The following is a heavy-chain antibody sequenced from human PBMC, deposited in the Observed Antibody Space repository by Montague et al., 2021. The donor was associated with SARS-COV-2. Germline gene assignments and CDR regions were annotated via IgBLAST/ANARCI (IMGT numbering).Heavy chain of an antibody. Sequence: SMRLSCSASGFTFSSYWMSWVRQAPGKGLEWVANIEEDGSEKYYXDSVKGRFTISRDNAKNSLSLQMNSLRAEDTAVYYCARERQDSSGWSTYWYFDLRGRGTLVTVSS. J-gene: IGHJ2*01. CDR3: ARERQDSSGWSTYWYFDL. CDR1: GFTFSSYW. D-gene: IGHD6-19*01. CDR2: IEEDGSEK. V-gene: IGHV3-7*01.